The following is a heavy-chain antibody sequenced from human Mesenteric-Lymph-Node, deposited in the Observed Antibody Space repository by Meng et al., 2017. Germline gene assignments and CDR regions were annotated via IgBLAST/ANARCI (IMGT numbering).Heavy chain of an antibody. CDR2: INHSGST. Sequence: QVQLQESGPGLLKPSETLSLTCAVHGGSFSGYYWSWIRQPPGKGLEWIGEINHSGSTNYNPSLKSRVTISVDTSKNQFSLKLSSVTAADTAVYYCARGGGNSWYIDYWGQGTLVTVSS. CDR3: ARGGGNSWYIDY. J-gene: IGHJ4*02. D-gene: IGHD6-13*01. V-gene: IGHV4-34*01. CDR1: GGSFSGYY.